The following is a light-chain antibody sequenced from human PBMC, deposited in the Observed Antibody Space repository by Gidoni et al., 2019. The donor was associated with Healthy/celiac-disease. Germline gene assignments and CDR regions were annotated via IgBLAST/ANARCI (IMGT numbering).Light chain of an antibody. CDR3: MQALQTRWT. J-gene: IGKJ1*01. V-gene: IGKV2-28*01. CDR2: LGS. Sequence: DIVMTQSPLSLPVTPGEPASISCRSSQSLLHSNGYNYLDWYLQKPGQSPQLLIYLGSNRASGVPDRFSGSGSGTEFTLKISRVEAEDVGVYYCMQALQTRWTFXQXTKVEIK. CDR1: QSLLHSNGYNY.